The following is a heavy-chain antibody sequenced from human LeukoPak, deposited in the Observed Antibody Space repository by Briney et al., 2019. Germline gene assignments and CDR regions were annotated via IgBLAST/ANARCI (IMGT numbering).Heavy chain of an antibody. J-gene: IGHJ4*02. CDR2: IRPDGGKK. Sequence: GGTLRLSCSASGLTFSTRAMHWVRQAPGRGLEWLTLIRPDGGKKFYSDSVKGRFTGSRDNFKNMLYLEMNSLRSEDTAVYYCVKDDPVLHFWGQGTLVSVSS. V-gene: IGHV3-30*02. CDR3: VKDDPVLHF. CDR1: GLTFSTRA.